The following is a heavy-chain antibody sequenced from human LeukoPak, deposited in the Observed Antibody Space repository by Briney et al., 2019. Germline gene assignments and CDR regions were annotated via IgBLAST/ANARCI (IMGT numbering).Heavy chain of an antibody. Sequence: SETLSLTCTVSGGSISSSSHYWGWIRQPPGKGLEWIGSIYYNGSTYYSPSLKSRVSISVDTSKNQFSLRLSSVTATDTAVYHCARRGRITQRFDYWGQGTLVTVSS. V-gene: IGHV4-39*01. CDR2: IYYNGST. CDR3: ARRGRITQRFDY. J-gene: IGHJ4*02. CDR1: GGSISSSSHY.